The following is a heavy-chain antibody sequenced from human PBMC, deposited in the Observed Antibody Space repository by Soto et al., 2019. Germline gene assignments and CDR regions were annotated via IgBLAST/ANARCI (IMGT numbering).Heavy chain of an antibody. CDR1: GFTVSGNY. J-gene: IGHJ5*02. V-gene: IGHV3-53*01. CDR2: IFSGDNT. CDR3: ATGLTLPVRPSFDT. Sequence: EVQLVESGGGLIQPGGSPRLSCAASGFTVSGNYITWARQAPGKGLEWVSVIFSGDNTYYSDSVKGRFTISRDNSKNTVYLQMNRLRGDDTAVYFCATGLTLPVRPSFDTWGQGTLLTVSS. D-gene: IGHD2-21*02.